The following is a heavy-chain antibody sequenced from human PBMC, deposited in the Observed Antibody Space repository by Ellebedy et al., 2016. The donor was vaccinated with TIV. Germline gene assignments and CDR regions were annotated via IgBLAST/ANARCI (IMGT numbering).Heavy chain of an antibody. D-gene: IGHD3-3*01. V-gene: IGHV3-66*04. CDR3: ARLWSDRVVYDFWSGYYPYYFDY. Sequence: PGGSLRLSCAAPGFTVSSNYMSWFRQAPGKGLEWVSVIYSGGSIYYADSVTGRFTISRDNSKNTLYLQMNSLRAEDTAVYYCARLWSDRVVYDFWSGYYPYYFDYWGQGTLVTVSS. J-gene: IGHJ4*02. CDR1: GFTVSSNY. CDR2: IYSGGSI.